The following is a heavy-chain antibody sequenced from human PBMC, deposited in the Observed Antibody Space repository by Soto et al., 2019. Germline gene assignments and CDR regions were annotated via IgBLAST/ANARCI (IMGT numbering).Heavy chain of an antibody. Sequence: ASVKVSCKASGYTFTSYAMHWVRQAPGQRLEWMGWINAGNGNTKYSQKFQGRVTITRDTSASTAYMELSSLRSEDTAVYYCARDSTPLYYDILTGYYYWGQGPLVTVAS. CDR3: ARDSTPLYYDILTGYYY. D-gene: IGHD3-9*01. CDR2: INAGNGNT. V-gene: IGHV1-3*01. J-gene: IGHJ4*02. CDR1: GYTFTSYA.